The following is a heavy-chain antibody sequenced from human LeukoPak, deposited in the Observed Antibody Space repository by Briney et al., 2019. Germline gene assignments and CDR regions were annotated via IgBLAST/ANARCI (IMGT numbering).Heavy chain of an antibody. CDR1: GFTFSSYW. CDR3: ARAGYYYDSTRVDY. V-gene: IGHV3-7*04. Sequence: GGSLRLSCAASGFTFSSYWMSWVRQAPGKGLEWVANIKQDGSEKYYVDSVKGRFTISRDNAKNSLYLQMNSLRAEDTAVYYCARAGYYYDSTRVDYWGQGTLVTVSS. D-gene: IGHD3-22*01. J-gene: IGHJ4*02. CDR2: IKQDGSEK.